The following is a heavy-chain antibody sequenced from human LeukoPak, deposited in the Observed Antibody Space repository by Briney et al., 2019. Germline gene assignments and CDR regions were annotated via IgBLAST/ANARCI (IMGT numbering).Heavy chain of an antibody. D-gene: IGHD2-15*01. CDR2: INHSGST. CDR1: GGSISSSSYY. CDR3: ARGRIGQQRGYDY. J-gene: IGHJ4*02. V-gene: IGHV4-39*07. Sequence: PSETLSLTCTVSGGSISSSSYYWSWIRQPPGKGLEWIGEINHSGSTNYNPSLKSRVTISVDTSKDQFSLKLSSVTAADTAVYYCARGRIGQQRGYDYWGQGTLVTVSS.